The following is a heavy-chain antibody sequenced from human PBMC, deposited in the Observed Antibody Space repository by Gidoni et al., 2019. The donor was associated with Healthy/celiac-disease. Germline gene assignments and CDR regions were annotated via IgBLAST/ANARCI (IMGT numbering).Heavy chain of an antibody. CDR1: GFTFSSYW. Sequence: EVQLVESGGGLVQPGGSLRLSCAASGFTFSSYWMSWVRQAPGKGLEWVANIRKDGSEKHYVDSVRGRFTISRENAKNSLYLQMNSLRAEDTAVYYCARGYREDYWGQGTLVTVSS. J-gene: IGHJ4*02. D-gene: IGHD5-18*01. CDR2: IRKDGSEK. V-gene: IGHV3-7*04. CDR3: ARGYREDY.